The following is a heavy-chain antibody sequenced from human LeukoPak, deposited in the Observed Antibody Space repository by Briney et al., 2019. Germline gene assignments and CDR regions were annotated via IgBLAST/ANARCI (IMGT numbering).Heavy chain of an antibody. CDR3: ARGDCDFWSGSIKGYFDY. CDR1: GGSFSGYY. J-gene: IGHJ4*02. CDR2: INHSGST. Sequence: SETLSLTCAVYGGSFSGYYWSWIRQPPGKGLEWIGEINHSGSTNYNPSLKSRVTISVDTSKNQFSLKLSSVTAADTAVYYCARGDCDFWSGSIKGYFDYWGQGTLVTVSS. D-gene: IGHD3-3*01. V-gene: IGHV4-34*01.